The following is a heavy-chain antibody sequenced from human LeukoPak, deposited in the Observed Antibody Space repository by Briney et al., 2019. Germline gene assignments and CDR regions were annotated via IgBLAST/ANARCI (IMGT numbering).Heavy chain of an antibody. CDR3: ATLLITVIVDGTEYFQH. CDR1: GYTLTELS. D-gene: IGHD3-22*01. Sequence: ASVKVSCKVSGYTLTELSMHWVRQAPGKGLEWMGGFDPEDGETIYAQKFQGRVTMTEDTSTDTAYMELSSLRSEDTAVYYCATLLITVIVDGTEYFQHWGQGTLVTVSS. CDR2: FDPEDGET. V-gene: IGHV1-24*01. J-gene: IGHJ1*01.